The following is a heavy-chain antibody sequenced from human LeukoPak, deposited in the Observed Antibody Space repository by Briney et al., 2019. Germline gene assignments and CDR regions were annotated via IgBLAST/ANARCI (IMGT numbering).Heavy chain of an antibody. D-gene: IGHD2-2*01. J-gene: IGHJ5*02. CDR3: ERERGCDILVVPAAMRLWFDP. CDR2: IIPIFGTA. Sequence: SVKDSCKASVGIFSSYAISSVRQAPGQGREWVGGIIPIFGTANYAQRFQGGVTITADKSTSTAYMELSRLRSEDTAVYYCERERGCDILVVPAAMRLWFDPWGQGTLVTVSS. V-gene: IGHV1-69*06. CDR1: VGIFSSYA.